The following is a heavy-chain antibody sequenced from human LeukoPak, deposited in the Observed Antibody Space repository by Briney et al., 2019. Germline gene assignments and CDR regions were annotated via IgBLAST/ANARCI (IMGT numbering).Heavy chain of an antibody. CDR3: ARHSTSATWLSSFDY. Sequence: SETLSLTCTVSGDSISSSSYFWGWIRQPPGKGLEWIGSIYYTGSTHYNPSLKSLFTISVDTSKSQFSLKLSSVTAADTAVYYCARHSTSATWLSSFDYWGQGTLVTVSS. D-gene: IGHD2/OR15-2a*01. CDR2: IYYTGST. V-gene: IGHV4-39*01. CDR1: GDSISSSSYF. J-gene: IGHJ4*02.